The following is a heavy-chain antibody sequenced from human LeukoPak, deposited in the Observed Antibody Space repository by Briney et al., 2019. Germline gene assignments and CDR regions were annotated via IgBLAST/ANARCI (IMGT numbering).Heavy chain of an antibody. V-gene: IGHV3-7*05. CDR2: IKLGGSEK. Sequence: PGGSLRLSCAASGFTFSNYWMSWVRQAPGKGLEWVANIKLGGSEKYYVDSVRGRFTVSRDNAKNSLYLQMNSLRAEDTAVYYCARGFSSPEYFQHWGQGTLVTVSS. D-gene: IGHD3-3*01. CDR3: ARGFSSPEYFQH. CDR1: GFTFSNYW. J-gene: IGHJ1*01.